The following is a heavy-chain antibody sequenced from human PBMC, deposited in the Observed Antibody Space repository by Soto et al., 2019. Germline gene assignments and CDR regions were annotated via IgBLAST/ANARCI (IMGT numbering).Heavy chain of an antibody. V-gene: IGHV1-3*01. J-gene: IGHJ3*02. D-gene: IGHD3-22*01. Sequence: GASVKVSCKASGYTFTSYAMHWVRQAPGQRLEWMGWINAGNGNTKYSQKFQGRVTITRDTSASTAYMELSSLRSEDTAVYYCARDKHYYDSSGGDAFDIWGQGTMVTVSS. CDR1: GYTFTSYA. CDR2: INAGNGNT. CDR3: ARDKHYYDSSGGDAFDI.